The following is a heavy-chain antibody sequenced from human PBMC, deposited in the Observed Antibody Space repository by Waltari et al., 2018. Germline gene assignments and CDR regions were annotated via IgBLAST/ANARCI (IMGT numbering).Heavy chain of an antibody. CDR1: GYTFTSYY. D-gene: IGHD1-20*01. V-gene: IGHV1-46*03. J-gene: IGHJ4*02. CDR3: ARDPITGTTYGLDY. CDR2: ITPSGGST. Sequence: QVQLVQSGAEVKKPGASVKVSCKASGYTFTSYYMHWVRQAPGQGLEWMGIITPSGGSTSNAKKFQGRVTMTRDTSTSTVYMELSSLRSEDTAVYYCARDPITGTTYGLDYWGQGTLVTVSS.